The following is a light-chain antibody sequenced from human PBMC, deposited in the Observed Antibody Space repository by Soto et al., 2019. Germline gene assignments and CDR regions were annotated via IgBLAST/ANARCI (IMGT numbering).Light chain of an antibody. Sequence: QSALTQPRSVSGSPGQSVTISCTGTSSDVGAYNYVSWYQHHPGKAPKFIIFDVSSRPSGVPDRFSGSKSGNTAYLTISGLQAEDEADYYCCSLAGGNIFRVFGGGTKVTVL. J-gene: IGLJ2*01. CDR1: SSDVGAYNY. CDR3: CSLAGGNIFRV. V-gene: IGLV2-11*01. CDR2: DVS.